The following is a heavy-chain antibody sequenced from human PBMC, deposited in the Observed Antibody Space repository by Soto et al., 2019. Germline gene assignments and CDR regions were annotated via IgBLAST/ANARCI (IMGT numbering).Heavy chain of an antibody. CDR3: ARDFAYFDS. Sequence: SETLSLTCVVSGSSISPYYWTWIRQPPGKGLEWIGYVYHTGRTSYNPSLKSRVSISMDTSKNQFSLNLDSVTAADTAVYFCARDFAYFDSWGQGTLVTVSS. CDR2: VYHTGRT. CDR1: GSSISPYY. J-gene: IGHJ4*02. V-gene: IGHV4-59*01. D-gene: IGHD3-3*01.